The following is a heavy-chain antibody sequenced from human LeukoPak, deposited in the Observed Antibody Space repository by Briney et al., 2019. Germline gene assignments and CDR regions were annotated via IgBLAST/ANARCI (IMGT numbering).Heavy chain of an antibody. CDR2: IYYSGST. V-gene: IGHV4-39*01. CDR3: ARHLRRSSSWYNFDY. J-gene: IGHJ4*02. CDR1: GGSISSSSYY. Sequence: SEILSLTCTVSGGSISSSSYYWGWIRQPPGKGLEWIGSIYYSGSTYYNPSLKSRVTISVDTSKNQFSLKLSSVTAADTAVYYCARHLRRSSSWYNFDYWGQGTLVTVSS. D-gene: IGHD6-13*01.